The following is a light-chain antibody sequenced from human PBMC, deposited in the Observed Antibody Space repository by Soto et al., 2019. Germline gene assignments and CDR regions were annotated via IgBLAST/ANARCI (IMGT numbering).Light chain of an antibody. J-gene: IGKJ1*01. CDR2: GAS. CDR3: QQYGSSPT. Sequence: EIVLTQSPGTLSLSPGERATLSCRASQSVSSSYLAWYQQKPGQAPRLLIYGASIRATGIPDRFSGSGSGTDFTLTISRLETEDFTVYYSQQYGSSPTFGQGTKVEIK. CDR1: QSVSSSY. V-gene: IGKV3-20*01.